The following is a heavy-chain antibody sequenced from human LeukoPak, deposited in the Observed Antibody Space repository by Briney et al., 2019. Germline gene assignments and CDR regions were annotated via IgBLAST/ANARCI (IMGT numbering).Heavy chain of an antibody. V-gene: IGHV4-4*09. Sequence: SETLSLTCTVSGGSISSYYWSWIRQPPGKGLEWIGYIYTSGSTNYNPSLKSRVTISVDTSKNQFSLKLSSVTAADTAVYYCARHKLAVAVIDYWGQGTLVTVSS. D-gene: IGHD6-19*01. CDR1: GGSISSYY. CDR2: IYTSGST. CDR3: ARHKLAVAVIDY. J-gene: IGHJ4*02.